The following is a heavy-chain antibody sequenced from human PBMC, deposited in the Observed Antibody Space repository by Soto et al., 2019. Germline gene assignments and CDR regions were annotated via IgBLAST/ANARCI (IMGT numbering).Heavy chain of an antibody. CDR2: IRPSDGST. J-gene: IGHJ4*02. Sequence: QVQLVQSGAEVKKPGASVKVSCKASGYTFTSYEMYWVRQAPGQGLEWMGIIRPSDGSTTYAQKFRGRVTMTRDTSTSTVYMELSSLRSEDTAVYYCARDRRDGYNTFDYWGQGTLVTVSS. D-gene: IGHD5-12*01. CDR3: ARDRRDGYNTFDY. V-gene: IGHV1-46*01. CDR1: GYTFTSYE.